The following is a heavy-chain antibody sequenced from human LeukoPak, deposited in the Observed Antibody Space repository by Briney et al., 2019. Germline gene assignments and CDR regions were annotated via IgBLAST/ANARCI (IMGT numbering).Heavy chain of an antibody. J-gene: IGHJ4*02. CDR1: GYTFTGYY. V-gene: IGHV1-2*02. CDR3: ARKQYGVSRAVFDY. D-gene: IGHD4-17*01. CDR2: INPNSGGT. Sequence: ASVTVSFKASGYTFTGYYMHWVRQAPGQGIEWMGWINPNSGGTNYEQKLQGRVTMTTDTSTSTAYMELRSLISDDTAVYYCARKQYGVSRAVFDYCGQGTLFSVSS.